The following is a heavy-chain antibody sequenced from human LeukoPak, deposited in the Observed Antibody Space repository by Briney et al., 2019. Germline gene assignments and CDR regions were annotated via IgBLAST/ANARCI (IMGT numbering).Heavy chain of an antibody. D-gene: IGHD3-10*01. Sequence: PGGSLRLSCSAAGFTFSAHAMHWVRQAPGKGLEYISAISSEGRSTYYADSVKGRFTIPRDNSKNTLYLQMSSLRTEDTAVYYCVKVSLRYTWTRGAYDYWGQGALVTVSS. CDR3: VKVSLRYTWTRGAYDY. V-gene: IGHV3-64D*06. CDR1: GFTFSAHA. J-gene: IGHJ4*02. CDR2: ISSEGRST.